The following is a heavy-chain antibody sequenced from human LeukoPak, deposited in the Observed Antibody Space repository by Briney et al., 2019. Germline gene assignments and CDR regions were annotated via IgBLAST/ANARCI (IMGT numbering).Heavy chain of an antibody. V-gene: IGHV3-30*02. CDR1: GFTFSSYG. Sequence: GGSLRLSCAASGFTFSSYGMHWVRQAPGKGLEWVAFIRYDGSNKYYADSVKGRFTISGDNSKNTLYLQMNSLRAEDTAVYYCAKSELSTYYYGSGSFAGADYWGQGTLVTVSS. CDR2: IRYDGSNK. CDR3: AKSELSTYYYGSGSFAGADY. D-gene: IGHD3-10*01. J-gene: IGHJ4*02.